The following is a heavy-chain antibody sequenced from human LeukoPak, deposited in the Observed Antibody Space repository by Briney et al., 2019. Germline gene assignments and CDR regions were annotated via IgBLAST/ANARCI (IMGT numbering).Heavy chain of an antibody. CDR1: GGSISSYY. CDR2: IYTSGST. J-gene: IGHJ6*03. D-gene: IGHD6-13*01. CDR3: VHSSSWLNPYYYMDV. Sequence: SETLSLTCTVSGGSISSYYWSWIRQPAGKGLEWIGRIYTSGSTNYNPSLESRVTMSVDTSKNQFSLKLSSVTAADTAVYYCVHSSSWLNPYYYMDVWGKGTTVTVSS. V-gene: IGHV4-4*07.